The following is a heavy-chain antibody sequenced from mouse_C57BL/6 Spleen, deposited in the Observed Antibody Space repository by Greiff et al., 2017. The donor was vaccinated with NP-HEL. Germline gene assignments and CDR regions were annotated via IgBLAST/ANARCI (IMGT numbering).Heavy chain of an antibody. Sequence: VQLQQPGTELVKPGASVKLSCKASGYTFPSSWLPWVKPRPGHGLAWIGNLNPSHGGTNYNEKFKSKATLTVDKSSSTAYMQLSSLTSEDSAVYYCARWGGYEAWFAYWGQGTLVTVSA. CDR3: ARWGGYEAWFAY. D-gene: IGHD2-2*01. CDR1: GYTFPSSW. J-gene: IGHJ3*01. V-gene: IGHV1-53*01. CDR2: LNPSHGGT.